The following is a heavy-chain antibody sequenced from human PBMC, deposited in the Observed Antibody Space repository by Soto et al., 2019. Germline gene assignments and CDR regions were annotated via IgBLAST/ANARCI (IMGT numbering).Heavy chain of an antibody. Sequence: QVQLVQSGAEVKKPGSSVKVSCKASGGTFSSYAISWVRQAPGQGLEWMGGLIPIFGTANYAQKFQGRVTITAAESPLTAYMELSRLRSEDTAVYYGARVGGIPMVRGLGYFDYWGQGTLVTVSS. J-gene: IGHJ4*02. CDR2: LIPIFGTA. D-gene: IGHD3-10*01. V-gene: IGHV1-69*12. CDR1: GGTFSSYA. CDR3: ARVGGIPMVRGLGYFDY.